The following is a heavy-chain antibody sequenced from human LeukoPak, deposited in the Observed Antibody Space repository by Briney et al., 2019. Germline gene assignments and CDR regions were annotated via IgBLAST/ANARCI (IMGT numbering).Heavy chain of an antibody. Sequence: GGSLRLSCAASGFILSEHYMEWVRQAPGKGLEWVGRTRNKANSYTTEYAASVKGRFTISRDDSKSSVFLQMNSLKTEDTAVYYCVRTKLFRADYCPDYWGQGTLVTVSS. CDR3: VRTKLFRADYCPDY. CDR2: TRNKANSYTT. J-gene: IGHJ4*02. D-gene: IGHD2/OR15-2a*01. CDR1: GFILSEHY. V-gene: IGHV3-72*01.